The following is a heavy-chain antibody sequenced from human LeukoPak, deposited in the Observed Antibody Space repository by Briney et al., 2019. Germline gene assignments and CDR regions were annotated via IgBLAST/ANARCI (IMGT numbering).Heavy chain of an antibody. CDR2: ISGSGAGT. V-gene: IGHV3-23*01. CDR3: ARDFNYFDY. J-gene: IGHJ4*02. Sequence: PGGSLRLSCAVSGFTFSNYGMSWVRQAPGKGLEWVSGISGSGAGTYYADSVKGRFTISRDNSKNTLYLQMNSLRAEDTAVYYCARDFNYFDYWGQGTLVTVSS. CDR1: GFTFSNYG.